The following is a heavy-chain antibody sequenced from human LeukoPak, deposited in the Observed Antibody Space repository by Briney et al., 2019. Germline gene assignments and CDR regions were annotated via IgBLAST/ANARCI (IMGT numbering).Heavy chain of an antibody. CDR3: ARAGPVPTSDWGPIADS. V-gene: IGHV4-59*01. CDR1: GGSMSSYY. Sequence: PSETLSLTCTVSGGSMSSYYWSWIRQPPGKGLEWIGYISYSGNTNYNPSLKSRVTMSVDTSNNQFSLNLRSVTTADTAVYYCARAGPVPTSDWGPIADSWGQGTLVTVSS. D-gene: IGHD4-17*01. J-gene: IGHJ4*02. CDR2: ISYSGNT.